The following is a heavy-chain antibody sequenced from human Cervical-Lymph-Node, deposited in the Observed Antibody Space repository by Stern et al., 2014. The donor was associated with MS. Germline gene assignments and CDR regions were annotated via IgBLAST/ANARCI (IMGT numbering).Heavy chain of an antibody. CDR3: ERGYTTSSGRPDY. V-gene: IGHV4-59*08. CDR2: ISSSGGT. J-gene: IGHJ4*02. D-gene: IGHD6-6*01. CDR1: GGSTSSYY. Sequence: QVQLQESGPGLVKPSETLSLTCTVSGGSTSSYYWSWIRQPPGKGLEWIGYISSSGGTKYNPSLKSRGTISVDTSKNQFSLNLSSVTAADTAVYYCERGYTTSSGRPDYWGQGTLVTVSS.